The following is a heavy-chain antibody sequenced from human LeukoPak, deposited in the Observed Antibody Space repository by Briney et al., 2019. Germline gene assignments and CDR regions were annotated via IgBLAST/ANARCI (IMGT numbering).Heavy chain of an antibody. Sequence: SETLSLTCTVAGGSISGGAYWWTWIRQDPVKGLEWIGYIYYSGSTYYNPSLRSRVNISVDTSKNQFSLKLSSVTAADTAVYYCARGHSTSSSYFCNGMDVWGQGTTVTVSS. CDR2: IYYSGST. CDR3: ARGHSTSSSYFCNGMDV. CDR1: GGSISGGAYW. V-gene: IGHV4-31*03. D-gene: IGHD6-6*01. J-gene: IGHJ6*02.